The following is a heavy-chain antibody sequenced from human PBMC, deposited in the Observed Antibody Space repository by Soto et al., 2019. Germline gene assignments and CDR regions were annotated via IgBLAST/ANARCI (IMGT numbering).Heavy chain of an antibody. D-gene: IGHD3-3*01. CDR3: ASSKYYDSWSGYYPEYYYGMDV. CDR1: GYTFTSYA. J-gene: IGHJ6*02. Sequence: ASVKVSCKASGYTFTSYAMHWVRQAPGQRLEWMGWINAGNGNTKYSQKFQGRVTITRDTSASTAYMELSSLRSEDTAVYYCASSKYYDSWSGYYPEYYYGMDVWGQGTTVTVSS. CDR2: INAGNGNT. V-gene: IGHV1-3*01.